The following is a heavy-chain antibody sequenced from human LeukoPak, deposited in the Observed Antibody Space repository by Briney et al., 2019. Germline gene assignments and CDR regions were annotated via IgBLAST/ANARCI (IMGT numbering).Heavy chain of an antibody. CDR2: IWYDGTNK. CDR1: GSSFTSYG. CDR3: ARVSESGNSDY. Sequence: PGRSLRLSCAASGSSFTSYGMHWVRQAPGKGLEWVAVIWYDGTNKYYADSVKGRFTISRDTSNNMLYLQMNSLRAEDTAVYYCARVSESGNSDYWGQGTLVTVSS. D-gene: IGHD4-23*01. J-gene: IGHJ4*02. V-gene: IGHV3-33*01.